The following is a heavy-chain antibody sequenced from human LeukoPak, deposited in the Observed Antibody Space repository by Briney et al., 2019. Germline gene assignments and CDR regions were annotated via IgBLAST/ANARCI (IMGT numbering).Heavy chain of an antibody. J-gene: IGHJ4*02. CDR2: IKPDGSRK. CDR3: ARQNFEY. V-gene: IGHV3-7*04. Sequence: PGGSLRLSCTASGFTFSRYWMNWVRQAPGRGLEWVANIKPDGSRKYYVDSVKGRFTISRDNAKNSLYLQMNSLRAEDTAAYYCARQNFEYWAQGTLVTVSS. CDR1: GFTFSRYW.